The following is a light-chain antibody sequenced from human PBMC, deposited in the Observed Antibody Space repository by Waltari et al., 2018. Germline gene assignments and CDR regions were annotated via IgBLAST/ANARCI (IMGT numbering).Light chain of an antibody. CDR2: TKS. CDR3: QVWDVESDHVF. Sequence: SYGLTQPPSVSVSPGQTARITCGGDYFGPEEGNGNQQKPPQAPLLVFNTKSGRPPGIPDRFSGSRSGNTATLIIGGVEAGDEAEYYCQVWDVESDHVFFGGGTRLTVL. J-gene: IGLJ7*01. V-gene: IGLV3-21*02. CDR1: YFGPEE.